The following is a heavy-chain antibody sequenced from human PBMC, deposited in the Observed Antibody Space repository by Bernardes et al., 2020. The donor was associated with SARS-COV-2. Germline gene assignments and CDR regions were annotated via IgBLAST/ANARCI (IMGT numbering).Heavy chain of an antibody. V-gene: IGHV4-34*01. Sequence: SETLSLTCAVYGESFNTYYWTWIRRPPGQGLEWIGEINHTGATKYNPSLKSRVTISVDKTKRHFSLRLNSMTAADTAVYYCARGVYDSVDDYHGNWFDPWGQGTLVTVSS. CDR2: INHTGAT. CDR3: ARGVYDSVDDYHGNWFDP. CDR1: GESFNTYY. J-gene: IGHJ5*02. D-gene: IGHD3-16*01.